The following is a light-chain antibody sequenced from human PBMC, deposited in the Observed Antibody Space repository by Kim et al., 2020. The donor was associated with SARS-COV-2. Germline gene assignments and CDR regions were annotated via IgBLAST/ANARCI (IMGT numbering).Light chain of an antibody. CDR3: CSYAGSSTVV. Sequence: GQSVTISCTGTSSDVGNDNLVPWYQQHPDKAPKLIIYEVTKRPSGVSNRFSGSKSGNTASLTISGLQAEDEADYYCCSYAGSSTVVFGGGTQLTVL. CDR1: SSDVGNDNL. CDR2: EVT. V-gene: IGLV2-23*02. J-gene: IGLJ2*01.